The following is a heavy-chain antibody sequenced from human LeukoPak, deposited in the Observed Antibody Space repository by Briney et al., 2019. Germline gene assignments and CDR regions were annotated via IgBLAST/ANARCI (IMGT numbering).Heavy chain of an antibody. V-gene: IGHV3-7*01. J-gene: IGHJ4*02. CDR2: IKQDGSEK. Sequence: GGSLRLSCAASGFTFSSYWMTWIRQAPGKGLEWEANIKQDGSEKYYVDSVKGRFTISRDNAKNSLYLQMNSLRAEDTDVHYCARDTGGGYSCYDCWGQGTLVTVSS. CDR1: GFTFSSYW. D-gene: IGHD5-18*01. CDR3: ARDTGGGYSCYDC.